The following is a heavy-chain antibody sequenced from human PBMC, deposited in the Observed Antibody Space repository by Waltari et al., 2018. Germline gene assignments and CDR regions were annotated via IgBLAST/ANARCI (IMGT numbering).Heavy chain of an antibody. J-gene: IGHJ4*02. CDR2: IYHEGTT. V-gene: IGHV4-38-2*01. CDR3: TRQVLGYCTSAACRRLES. Sequence: QVQLQESGPGLVKPSETLSLTCDVSGYAINSGFYCGCIRQTPGKGLEWIATIYHEGTTFYNPSLTSRVTTSMDMSKNQFSLKLKSVTAADTAVYYCTRQVLGYCTSAACRRLESWGQGTLVTVSS. CDR1: GYAINSGFY. D-gene: IGHD2-2*03.